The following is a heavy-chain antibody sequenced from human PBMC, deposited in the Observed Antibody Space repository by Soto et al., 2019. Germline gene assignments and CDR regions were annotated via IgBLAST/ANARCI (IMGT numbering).Heavy chain of an antibody. CDR1: GGSIISSSYY. Sequence: SETLSLTCTVSGGSIISSSYYWGWIRKPPGKGLEWIGSIYYSGSTYYNPSLKSRVTISVDTSKNQFSLKLSSVAAADTAVYYCARLAQPNYYDSSGYYYDFWFDPWGQGTLVTVSS. CDR2: IYYSGST. J-gene: IGHJ5*02. CDR3: ARLAQPNYYDSSGYYYDFWFDP. D-gene: IGHD3-22*01. V-gene: IGHV4-39*01.